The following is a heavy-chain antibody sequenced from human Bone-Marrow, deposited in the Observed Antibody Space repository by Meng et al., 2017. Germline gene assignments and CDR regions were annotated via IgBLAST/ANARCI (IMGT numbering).Heavy chain of an antibody. J-gene: IGHJ4*02. CDR3: ARGFSGWLGMDYFDC. Sequence: GESLKISCAASGFTFSSYAMHWVRQAPGKGLEWVAVISYDGSNKYYADSVKGRFTISRDNSKNTLYLQMNSLRAEDTAVYYCARGFSGWLGMDYFDCWGQGTLVTVSS. V-gene: IGHV3-30*04. CDR1: GFTFSSYA. D-gene: IGHD6-19*01. CDR2: ISYDGSNK.